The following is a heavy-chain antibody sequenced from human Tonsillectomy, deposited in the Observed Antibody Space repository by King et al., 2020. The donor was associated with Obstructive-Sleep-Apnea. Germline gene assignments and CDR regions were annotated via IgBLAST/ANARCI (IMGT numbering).Heavy chain of an antibody. CDR1: GYTFTSYA. CDR3: ARDSPNPYCSSTSCNRYHYYYGMDV. V-gene: IGHV1-18*01. J-gene: IGHJ6*02. D-gene: IGHD2-2*01. Sequence: VQLVQSGAEVKKPGASVKVSCKASGYTFTSYAISWVRQAPGQGLEWMGWISGYNGNTNYAQKLQGRVTMTTDTSTSTVYMELRSLSSDDTAVYFCARDSPNPYCSSTSCNRYHYYYGMDVWGQGTTVTVSS. CDR2: ISGYNGNT.